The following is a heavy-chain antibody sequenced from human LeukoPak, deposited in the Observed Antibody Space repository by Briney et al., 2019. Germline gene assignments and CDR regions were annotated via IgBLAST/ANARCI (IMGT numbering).Heavy chain of an antibody. D-gene: IGHD6-25*01. CDR2: IIPIFGIP. J-gene: IGHJ6*03. CDR3: GLSGNYYYYYMDV. CDR1: GGTFRTFA. V-gene: IGHV1-69*13. Sequence: RASVKVSCMASGGTFRTFAISWVRQAPGQGLEWMGGIIPIFGIPDSAQKFQGRLTITADESTTTAYMELSSLRSDDTAIYYCGLSGNYYYYYMDVWGKGTTVTISS.